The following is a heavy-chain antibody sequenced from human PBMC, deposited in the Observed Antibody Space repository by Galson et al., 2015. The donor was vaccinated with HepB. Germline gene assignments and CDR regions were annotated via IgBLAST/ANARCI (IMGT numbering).Heavy chain of an antibody. CDR3: AREGRGPPYFGAVAGSEWGYYYYGMDV. J-gene: IGHJ6*02. CDR1: GFTFSTYS. Sequence: SLRLSCAASGFTFSTYSMHWVRQAPGKGLEWVAIIWYDGSNKYYADSVKGRFTISRDNSKNTLYLQMNSLRAEDTAVYYCAREGRGPPYFGAVAGSEWGYYYYGMDVWGQGTTVTVSS. CDR2: IWYDGSNK. D-gene: IGHD6-19*01. V-gene: IGHV3-33*01.